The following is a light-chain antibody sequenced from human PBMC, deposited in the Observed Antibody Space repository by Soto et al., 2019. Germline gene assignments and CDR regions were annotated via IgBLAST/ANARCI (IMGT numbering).Light chain of an antibody. CDR3: LQHNTYPYT. J-gene: IGKJ2*01. V-gene: IGKV1-17*01. CDR1: QGISNL. Sequence: DIQMTQSPSSLSASVGDRVTITCRASQGISNLLGWFQHKPGKAPKRLIYAASSLQGGVPSRFSGSGSGTEFTLTITGLQPEDCADYYCLQHNTYPYTFVQGTKLEIK. CDR2: AAS.